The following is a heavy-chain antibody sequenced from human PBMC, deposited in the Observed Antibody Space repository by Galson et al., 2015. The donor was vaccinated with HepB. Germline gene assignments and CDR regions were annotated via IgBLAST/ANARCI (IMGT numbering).Heavy chain of an antibody. V-gene: IGHV3-23*01. D-gene: IGHD1-26*01. Sequence: SLRLSCAASGLTFRSYAMNWGRQAPGKGLEWVSGISGSGGSRDYADSVKGRFTISRDNSKNMVYLQMNSLRAEDTAVYYCAKGGPRGGIVGATGYYYMDVWGKGTTVTVSS. CDR1: GLTFRSYA. CDR2: ISGSGGSR. CDR3: AKGGPRGGIVGATGYYYMDV. J-gene: IGHJ6*03.